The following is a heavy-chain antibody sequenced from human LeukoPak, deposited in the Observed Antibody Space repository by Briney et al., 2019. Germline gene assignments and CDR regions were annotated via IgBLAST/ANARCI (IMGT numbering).Heavy chain of an antibody. D-gene: IGHD6-19*01. CDR3: VANGWYALDI. J-gene: IGHJ3*02. CDR2: IYHSGST. Sequence: SGTLSLTCAVSGGSISSTNWWSWVRQSPGKGLEWIGEIYHSGSTNYKPSLRSRVTISVDKSENQFSLNLSSVTAADTAVYYCVANGWYALDIWGQGTMDTVSS. CDR1: GGSISSTNW. V-gene: IGHV4-4*02.